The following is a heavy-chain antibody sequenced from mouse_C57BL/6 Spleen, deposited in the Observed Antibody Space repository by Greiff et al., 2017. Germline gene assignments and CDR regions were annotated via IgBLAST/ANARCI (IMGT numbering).Heavy chain of an antibody. CDR2: ISSGSSTI. D-gene: IGHD2-4*01. V-gene: IGHV5-17*01. CDR3: ARGGDYDESAMDY. Sequence: EVQVVESGGGLVKPGGSLKLSCAASGFTFSDYGMHWVRQAPEKGLEWVAYISSGSSTIYYADTVKGRFPISRDNAKNTLFLQMTSLRSEDTAMYYCARGGDYDESAMDYWGQGTSVTVSS. J-gene: IGHJ4*01. CDR1: GFTFSDYG.